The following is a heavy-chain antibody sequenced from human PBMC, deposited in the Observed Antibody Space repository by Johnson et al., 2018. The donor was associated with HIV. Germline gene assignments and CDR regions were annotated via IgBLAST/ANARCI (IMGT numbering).Heavy chain of an antibody. CDR3: AKGLIGAFDI. D-gene: IGHD2/OR15-2a*01. V-gene: IGHV3-23*04. J-gene: IGHJ3*02. Sequence: VQLVESGGGLVQPGGSLRLSCAASGFTFDDYGMNWVRQAPGKGLEWVSGVSGSGGSTYYADSVKGRFTISRDNAKNSLYLQMNSLRAEDTAVYYCAKGLIGAFDIWGQGTMVTVSS. CDR2: VSGSGGST. CDR1: GFTFDDYG.